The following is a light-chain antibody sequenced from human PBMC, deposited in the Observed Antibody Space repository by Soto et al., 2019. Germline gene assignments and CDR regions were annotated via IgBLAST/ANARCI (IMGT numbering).Light chain of an antibody. Sequence: TLSLSPGERATLSCRASQSVSSSYLAWYQQKPGQAPRLLIYGASSRATGIPDRFSGSGSGTDFTLTISRLEPEDFAVYYCQQYGSSPTWTFGQGTKVDIK. CDR3: QQYGSSPTWT. V-gene: IGKV3-20*01. J-gene: IGKJ1*01. CDR1: QSVSSSY. CDR2: GAS.